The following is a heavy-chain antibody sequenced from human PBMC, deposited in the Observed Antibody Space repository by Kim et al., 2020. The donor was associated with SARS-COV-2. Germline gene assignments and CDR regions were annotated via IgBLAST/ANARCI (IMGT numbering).Heavy chain of an antibody. V-gene: IGHV4-34*01. CDR3: ARVRLQDYYYGMDV. J-gene: IGHJ6*02. Sequence: NPSLKSRVTISVDTSKNQFSLKLSSVTAADTAVYYCARVRLQDYYYGMDVWGQGTTVTVSS. D-gene: IGHD6-25*01.